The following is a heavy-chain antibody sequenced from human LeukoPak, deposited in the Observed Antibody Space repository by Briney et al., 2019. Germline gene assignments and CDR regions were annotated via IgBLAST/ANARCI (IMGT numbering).Heavy chain of an antibody. D-gene: IGHD3-10*01. J-gene: IGHJ6*03. CDR3: ATLRGYGSGSYYKGGYYYYMDV. V-gene: IGHV4-34*01. Sequence: SETLSLTCTVSGGSISSYYWSWIRQPPGKGLEWIGEINHSGSTNYNPSLKSRVTISVDTSKNQFSLKLSSVTAADTAVYYCATLRGYGSGSYYKGGYYYYMDVWGKGTTVTISS. CDR2: INHSGST. CDR1: GGSISSYY.